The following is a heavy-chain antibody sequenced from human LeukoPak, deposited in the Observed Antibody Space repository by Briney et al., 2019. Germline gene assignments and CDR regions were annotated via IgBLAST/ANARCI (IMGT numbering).Heavy chain of an antibody. CDR3: AKGPSQLRYFDWLLSAFDY. CDR2: ISSSGSTI. Sequence: GGSLRLSCAASGFTFSSYEMNWVRQAPGKGLEWVSYISSSGSTIYYADSVKGRFTISRDNAKNSLYLQMNSLRAEDTAVYYCAKGPSQLRYFDWLLSAFDYWGQGTLVTVSS. CDR1: GFTFSSYE. J-gene: IGHJ4*02. V-gene: IGHV3-48*03. D-gene: IGHD3-9*01.